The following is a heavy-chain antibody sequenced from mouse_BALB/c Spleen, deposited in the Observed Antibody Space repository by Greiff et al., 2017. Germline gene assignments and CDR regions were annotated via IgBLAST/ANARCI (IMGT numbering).Heavy chain of an antibody. D-gene: IGHD2-2*01. CDR2: ISYSGST. V-gene: IGHV3-2*02. J-gene: IGHJ1*01. CDR3: ARGGYDGWYFDV. CDR1: GYSITSDYA. Sequence: EVQLQESGPGLVKPSQSLSLTCTVTGYSITSDYAWNWIRQFPGNTLEWMGYISYSGSTSYNPSLKSRISITRDTSKNQFFLQLNSVTTEDTATYYCARGGYDGWYFDVWGAGTTVTVSS.